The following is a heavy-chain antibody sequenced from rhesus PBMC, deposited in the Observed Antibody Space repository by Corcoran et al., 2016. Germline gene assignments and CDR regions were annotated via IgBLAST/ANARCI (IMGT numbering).Heavy chain of an antibody. D-gene: IGHD2-39*01. Sequence: EVQLVETGGGLVQPGGSLKLSCAASGFTFSTYGRRWVRQPPGKGLGWGSALISGGVDTYYADSVKGRFTISRDNSKNTLSLQMNSLRAEDTAVYYCARMRVGFYYWGQGVLVTVSS. J-gene: IGHJ4*01. CDR2: LISGGVDT. CDR1: GFTFSTYG. CDR3: ARMRVGFYY. V-gene: IGHV3S5*01.